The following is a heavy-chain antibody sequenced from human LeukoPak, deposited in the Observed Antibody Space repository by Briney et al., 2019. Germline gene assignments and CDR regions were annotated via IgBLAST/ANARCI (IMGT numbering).Heavy chain of an antibody. V-gene: IGHV3-23*01. D-gene: IGHD2-15*01. Sequence: GGSLRLSCAASGFNFGSYSMTWVRQAPGKGLEWVSVISADSATTFYADSVKGRFTISRDNAKNTVFLQMSSLRAEDTAVYYCAKSGLNRFDYWGQGTLVTVSS. CDR1: GFNFGSYS. CDR2: ISADSATT. J-gene: IGHJ4*02. CDR3: AKSGLNRFDY.